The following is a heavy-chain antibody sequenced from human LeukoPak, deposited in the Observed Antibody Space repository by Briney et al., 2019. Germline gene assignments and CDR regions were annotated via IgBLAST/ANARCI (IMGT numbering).Heavy chain of an antibody. V-gene: IGHV4-4*07. D-gene: IGHD5/OR15-5a*01. J-gene: IGHJ5*02. Sequence: SETLSLTCTVSGGSVSSNYWNWIRQPAGKGLEWIGRIYNGGNTNYNPSLESRVTISVDTSKNQFSLKLSSVTAADTAVYYCARDLGSTTNWFDPWGQGTLVTVSS. CDR2: IYNGGNT. CDR3: ARDLGSTTNWFDP. CDR1: GGSVSSNY.